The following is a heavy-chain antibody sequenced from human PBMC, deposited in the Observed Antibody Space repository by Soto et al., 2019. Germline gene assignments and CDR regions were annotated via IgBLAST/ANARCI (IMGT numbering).Heavy chain of an antibody. V-gene: IGHV1-2*02. D-gene: IGHD2-2*01. J-gene: IGHJ5*02. CDR1: GYTFTGYY. Sequence: ASVKVSCKASGYTFTGYYMHWVLQAPGQGLEWMGWINPNSGGTNYAQKFQGRVTMTRDTSISTAYMELSRLRSDDTAVYYCARDVVVVPAALFDPWGQGTLVTVSS. CDR2: INPNSGGT. CDR3: ARDVVVVPAALFDP.